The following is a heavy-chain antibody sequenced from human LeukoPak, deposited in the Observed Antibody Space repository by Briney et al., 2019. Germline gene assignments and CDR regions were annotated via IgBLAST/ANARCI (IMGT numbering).Heavy chain of an antibody. J-gene: IGHJ5*02. CDR3: ARLSAAWGVDP. Sequence: SETLSLTCTVSGGSISSYYWSWIRQPPGKGLEWIGYIYYSGSTNYNPSLKSRVTISVDTSKNQFSLKLSSVTAADTAVYYCARLSAAWGVDPWGQGTLATVSS. CDR2: IYYSGST. V-gene: IGHV4-59*08. CDR1: GGSISSYY. D-gene: IGHD3-16*01.